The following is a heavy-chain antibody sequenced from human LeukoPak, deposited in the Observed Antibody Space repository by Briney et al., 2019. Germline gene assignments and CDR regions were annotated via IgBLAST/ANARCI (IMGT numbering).Heavy chain of an antibody. CDR2: INPSGGST. V-gene: IGHV1-46*01. D-gene: IGHD6-6*01. CDR1: GYTFTSYY. CDR3: ARSIAARPDDY. J-gene: IGHJ4*02. Sequence: ASVRVSCKASGYTFTSYYMHWVRQAPGQGLEWMGIINPSGGSTSYAQKFQGRVTMTRDMSTSTVYMELSSLRSEDTAVYYCARSIAARPDDYWGQGTLVTVSS.